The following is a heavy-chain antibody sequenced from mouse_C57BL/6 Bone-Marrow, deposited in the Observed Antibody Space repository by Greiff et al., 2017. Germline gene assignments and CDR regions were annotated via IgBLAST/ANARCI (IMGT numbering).Heavy chain of an antibody. CDR1: GFTFSNYW. CDR2: IILQSDNYST. J-gene: IGHJ3*01. CDR3: TGDSVVAY. V-gene: IGHV6-3*01. Sequence: EVQLVESGGGLVHPGGSLKLSCVVSGFTFSNYWMNWVRQSPEKGLEWVAQIILQSDNYSTHYAESVQGRFTISRDDSKSSVYLQMNNLRAEDTVSYYCTGDSVVAYWGQGTLVTVSA.